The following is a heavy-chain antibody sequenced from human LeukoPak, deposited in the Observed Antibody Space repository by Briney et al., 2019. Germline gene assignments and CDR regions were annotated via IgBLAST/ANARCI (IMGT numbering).Heavy chain of an antibody. D-gene: IGHD1-26*01. CDR1: GFTFSSYS. CDR3: ARDEWGDAFDI. V-gene: IGHV3-21*01. CDR2: ISSSSSYI. J-gene: IGHJ3*02. Sequence: PGGSLRLSCAASGFTFSSYSMNWVRQTPGKGLEWVSSISSSSSYIHSADSVRGRFTISRDNAKNSLFLQMNSLRAEDTAVYYCARDEWGDAFDIWGQGTMVTVSS.